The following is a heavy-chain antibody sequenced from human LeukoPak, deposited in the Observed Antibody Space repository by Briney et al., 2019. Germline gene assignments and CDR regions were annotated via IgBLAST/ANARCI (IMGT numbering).Heavy chain of an antibody. J-gene: IGHJ4*02. CDR3: VRGNSGFSF. V-gene: IGHV4-39*07. Sequence: SETLSLTCIVSGAAINSSNYYWGWIRPPPGTGLEWIGSVFSVTTFYSPSLKTRVTISVDTSKNQFSLRLTSVTAADTAIYYCVRGNSGFSFGGQGTLVTVSS. D-gene: IGHD4-23*01. CDR1: GAAINSSNYY. CDR2: VFSVTT.